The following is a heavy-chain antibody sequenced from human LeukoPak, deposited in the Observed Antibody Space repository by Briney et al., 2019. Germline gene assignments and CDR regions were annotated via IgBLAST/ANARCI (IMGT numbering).Heavy chain of an antibody. CDR2: ISGSGGST. D-gene: IGHD2-15*01. CDR1: GITFSGYA. J-gene: IGHJ6*02. Sequence: GSLRLSCTASGITFSGYAMHWVRQAPGKGLEWVSAISGSGGSTYYADSVKGRFTISRGNSKNTLYLQMNSLRAEDTAVYYCAKDHRTGYCSGGSCATPYYYGMDVWGQGTTVTVSS. CDR3: AKDHRTGYCSGGSCATPYYYGMDV. V-gene: IGHV3-23*01.